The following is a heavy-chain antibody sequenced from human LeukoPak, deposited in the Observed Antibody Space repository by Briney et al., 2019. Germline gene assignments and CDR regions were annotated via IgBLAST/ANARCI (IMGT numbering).Heavy chain of an antibody. CDR3: ARDSGYSYGYCYGMDV. J-gene: IGHJ6*02. Sequence: SETLSLTCTVSGGSISSYYWSWIRQPPGKGLEWIGYIYYSGSTNYNPSLKSRVTISVDTSKNQFSLKLSSVTAADTAVYYCARDSGYSYGYCYGMDVWGQGTTVTVSS. D-gene: IGHD5-18*01. CDR1: GGSISSYY. CDR2: IYYSGST. V-gene: IGHV4-59*01.